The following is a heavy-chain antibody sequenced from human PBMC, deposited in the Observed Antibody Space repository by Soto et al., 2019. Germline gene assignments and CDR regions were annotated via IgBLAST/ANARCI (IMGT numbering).Heavy chain of an antibody. J-gene: IGHJ6*02. Sequence: SETLSLTCTFSGLSISSSSYYWGWIRQPPGKGLEWIGSIYYSGSTYYNPSLKSRVTISVDTSKNQFSLKLSSVTAADTAVYYCARAFGEFEPRPYYYGMDVWGQGTTVT. CDR3: ARAFGEFEPRPYYYGMDV. CDR2: IYYSGST. D-gene: IGHD3-10*01. CDR1: GLSISSSSYY. V-gene: IGHV4-39*01.